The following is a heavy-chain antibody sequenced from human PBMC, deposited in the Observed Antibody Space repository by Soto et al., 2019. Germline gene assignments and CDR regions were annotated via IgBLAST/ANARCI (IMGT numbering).Heavy chain of an antibody. D-gene: IGHD1-26*01. CDR3: AKSNDWDYLTVGAFDY. CDR1: GFTFSNYA. J-gene: IGHJ4*02. Sequence: GGSLRLSCAASGFTFSNYAMNFVRQGPGKGLEWVSSISGSGATTYYADSVNGRFTISRDSSKNTLYLQMDSLRAEDTALYYCAKSNDWDYLTVGAFDYWGQGTLVTVSS. V-gene: IGHV3-23*01. CDR2: ISGSGATT.